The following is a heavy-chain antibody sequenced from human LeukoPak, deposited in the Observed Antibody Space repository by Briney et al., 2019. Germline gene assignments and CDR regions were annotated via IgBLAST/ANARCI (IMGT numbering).Heavy chain of an antibody. D-gene: IGHD3-3*01. CDR3: ARDRKGQYDFGMDV. CDR2: IYYSGSS. Sequence: SETLSLTCTVSGGFISSSSYYWGWIRQPPGKGLEWIGSIYYSGSSYYNPSLKSRVTISVDTSKNQFSLKLSSVTAADTAVYYCARDRKGQYDFGMDVWGKGTTVTVSS. CDR1: GGFISSSSYY. V-gene: IGHV4-39*02. J-gene: IGHJ6*04.